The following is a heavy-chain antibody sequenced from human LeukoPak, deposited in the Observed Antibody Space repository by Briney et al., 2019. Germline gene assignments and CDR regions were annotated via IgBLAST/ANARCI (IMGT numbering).Heavy chain of an antibody. CDR3: ARLIDSGYDTRIRWFDP. Sequence: SSVNVSCKPSGGTFSSYAISWVRQPPGQGLEGMGIINPSGGSTSYAQKFQGRVTMTRDTSKSTVYMELSSLRSEDTAVYYCARLIDSGYDTRIRWFDPWGQGTLVTVSS. CDR1: GGTFSSYA. J-gene: IGHJ5*02. D-gene: IGHD5-12*01. V-gene: IGHV1-46*01. CDR2: INPSGGST.